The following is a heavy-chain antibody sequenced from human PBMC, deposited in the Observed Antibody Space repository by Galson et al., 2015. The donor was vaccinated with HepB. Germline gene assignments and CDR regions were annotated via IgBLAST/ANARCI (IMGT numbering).Heavy chain of an antibody. CDR1: GDSVSSNSAA. CDR3: AREVGGTGQWLVLQAPYYYYYYMDV. J-gene: IGHJ6*03. CDR2: TYYRSKWYN. V-gene: IGHV6-1*01. D-gene: IGHD6-19*01. Sequence: CAISGDSVSSNSAAWNWIRQSPSRGLEWLGRTYYRSKWYNDYAVSVKSRITINPDTSKNQFSLQLNSVTPEDTAVYYCAREVGGTGQWLVLQAPYYYYYYMDVWGKGTTVTVSS.